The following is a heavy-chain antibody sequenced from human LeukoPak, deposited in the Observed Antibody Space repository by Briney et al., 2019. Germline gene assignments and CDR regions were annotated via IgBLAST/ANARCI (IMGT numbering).Heavy chain of an antibody. CDR1: GFTFTSSA. D-gene: IGHD5-18*01. Sequence: GASVKVSCKASGFTFTSSAVQWVRQARGQRLEWIGWIVVGSGNTNYAQKFQERVTITRDMSTSTAYMELSRLRSEDTAVYYCAAEGYSYGSHYYYYHYLHVWGKRTTVTVSS. CDR2: IVVGSGNT. J-gene: IGHJ6*03. V-gene: IGHV1-58*01. CDR3: AAEGYSYGSHYYYYHYLHV.